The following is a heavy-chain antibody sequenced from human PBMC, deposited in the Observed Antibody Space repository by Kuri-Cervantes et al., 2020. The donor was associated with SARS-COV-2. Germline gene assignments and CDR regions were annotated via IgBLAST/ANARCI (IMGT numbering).Heavy chain of an antibody. CDR1: GFLFSASA. CDR3: MTLIDY. Sequence: GGSLRLSCEASGFLFSASAIHWVRQGSGKGLEWVGRVRGKANNYAKAYAASVKGRFTISRDDSKNMAYLQMNSLKTEDTAVYYCMTLIDYWGQGAMVTVSS. V-gene: IGHV3-73*01. J-gene: IGHJ4*02. CDR2: VRGKANNYAK.